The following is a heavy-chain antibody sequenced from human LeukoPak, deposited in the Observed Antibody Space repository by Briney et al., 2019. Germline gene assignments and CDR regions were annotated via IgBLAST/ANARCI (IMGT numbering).Heavy chain of an antibody. Sequence: GRSLRLSCAASGFTFSSYGMHWVRQAPGKGLEWVAIIWYDGSNKYYADSVRGRVTISRDNSKNMLDLQMNSLRAEDTAVYYCARGYGGNSVGMDVWGQGTTVTVSS. CDR3: ARGYGGNSVGMDV. D-gene: IGHD4-23*01. J-gene: IGHJ6*02. CDR2: IWYDGSNK. V-gene: IGHV3-33*08. CDR1: GFTFSSYG.